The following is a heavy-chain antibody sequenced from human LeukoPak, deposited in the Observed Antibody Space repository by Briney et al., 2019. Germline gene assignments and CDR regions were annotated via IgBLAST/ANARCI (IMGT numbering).Heavy chain of an antibody. CDR1: GFTFSRYG. J-gene: IGHJ6*03. D-gene: IGHD3-10*01. CDR3: AKNYGSGCSLKYSYYIDV. CDR2: IRYGGSHK. V-gene: IGHV3-30*02. Sequence: GGPLRLSCAPCGFTFSRYGMLCVRHAPGKGLVCVAFIRYGGSHKYYADSERARFTLYRHNSKITLYLQMHSLRAEDSAVFYWAKNYGSGCSLKYSYYIDVWGKGTTVTAAS.